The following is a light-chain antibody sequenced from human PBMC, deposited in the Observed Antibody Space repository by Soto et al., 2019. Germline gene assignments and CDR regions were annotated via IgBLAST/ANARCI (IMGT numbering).Light chain of an antibody. Sequence: ESVLTQSPGTLSLSPGGRATLSCRASQSVSNNYLAWYQQKPGQAPRLLIYGASTRATGIPARFSGSGSGTEFTLTISSLQSEDFAVYYCQQYNNWPPITFGQGTRLEIK. CDR3: QQYNNWPPIT. CDR2: GAS. J-gene: IGKJ5*01. CDR1: QSVSNN. V-gene: IGKV3-15*01.